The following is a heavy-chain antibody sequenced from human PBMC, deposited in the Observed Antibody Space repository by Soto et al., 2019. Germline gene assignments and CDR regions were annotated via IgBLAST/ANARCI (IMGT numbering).Heavy chain of an antibody. D-gene: IGHD3-3*01. CDR1: GGSFSGYY. Sequence: SETLSLTCAVYGGSFSGYYWSWIRQPPGKGLEWIGEINHSGSTNYNPSLKSRVTISVDTSKNQFSLKLSSVTAADTAVYYCARVKTFWSGYFPYDYWGQGTLVTVSS. CDR2: INHSGST. V-gene: IGHV4-34*01. CDR3: ARVKTFWSGYFPYDY. J-gene: IGHJ4*02.